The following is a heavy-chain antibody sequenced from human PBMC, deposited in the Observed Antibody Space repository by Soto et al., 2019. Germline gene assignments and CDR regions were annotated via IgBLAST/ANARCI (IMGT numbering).Heavy chain of an antibody. Sequence: QVQLVQSGAEVKKPGSSVKVSCKASGGTFSSYAISWVRQAPGQGLEWMGGIIPIFGTANYAQKFQGRVTITGGESQSQAYKELGSLRSGGPAGYYWASKFTRRGKGLGGWGQGTTVTVSS. V-gene: IGHV1-69*01. CDR2: IIPIFGTA. CDR1: GGTFSSYA. J-gene: IGHJ6*02. CDR3: ASKFTRRGKGLGG.